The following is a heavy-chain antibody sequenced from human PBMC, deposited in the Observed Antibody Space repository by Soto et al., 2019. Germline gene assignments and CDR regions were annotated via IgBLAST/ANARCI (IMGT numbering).Heavy chain of an antibody. CDR2: ISSSGSTI. J-gene: IGHJ6*02. CDR3: ASGYYYDSSGYYYGMDV. D-gene: IGHD3-22*01. V-gene: IGHV3-11*01. Sequence: PGGAPGLFSAASGFTFSDYYMSWIRQAPGKGLEWVSYISSSGSTIYYADSVKGRFTISRDNAKNSLYLQMNSLRAEDTAVYYCASGYYYDSSGYYYGMDVWGHRTTCTVS. CDR1: GFTFSDYY.